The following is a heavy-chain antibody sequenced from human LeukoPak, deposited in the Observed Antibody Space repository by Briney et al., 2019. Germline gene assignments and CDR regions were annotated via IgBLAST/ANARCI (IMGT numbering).Heavy chain of an antibody. CDR2: IYTSGST. J-gene: IGHJ5*02. CDR1: GGSISSYY. D-gene: IGHD2-2*01. V-gene: IGHV4-4*07. CDR3: ARDKRIVVVPAARGGNWFDP. Sequence: SETLSLTCTVSGGSISSYYWSWIRQPAGKGLEWIGRIYTSGSTNYNPSLKSRVTISVDKSKNQFSLKLSSVTAADTAVYYRARDKRIVVVPAARGGNWFDPWGQGTLVTVSS.